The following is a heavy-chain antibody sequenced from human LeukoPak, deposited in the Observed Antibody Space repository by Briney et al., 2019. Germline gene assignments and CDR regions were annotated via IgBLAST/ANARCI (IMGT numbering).Heavy chain of an antibody. V-gene: IGHV4-59*01. CDR3: ARADMATNPFDY. CDR1: GGSISSYY. CDR2: IYYSGST. Sequence: SETLSLTCTVSGGSISSYYWSWIRQPPGKGLEWIGYIYYSGSTKYSPSLTSRVTISVDTSKNQFSLNLSSVTAADTAVYYCARADMATNPFDYWGQGTLVTVSA. D-gene: IGHD5-24*01. J-gene: IGHJ4*02.